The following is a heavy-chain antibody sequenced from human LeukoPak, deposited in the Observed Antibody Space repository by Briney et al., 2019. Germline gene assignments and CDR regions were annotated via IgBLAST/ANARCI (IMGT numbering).Heavy chain of an antibody. V-gene: IGHV3-23*01. CDR1: GFTFSSYA. Sequence: GGSLRLSCAASGFTFSSYAMSWVRQAPGKGLEWVSAISGSGGSTYYADSVKGRFTISRDNSKNTLYLQMNSLRAEDTAVYYCARDVSWGSGIDYWGQGTLVTVSS. CDR2: ISGSGGST. CDR3: ARDVSWGSGIDY. D-gene: IGHD7-27*01. J-gene: IGHJ4*02.